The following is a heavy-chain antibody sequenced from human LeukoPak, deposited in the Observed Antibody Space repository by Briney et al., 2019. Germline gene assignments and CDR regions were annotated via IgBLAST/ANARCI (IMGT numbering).Heavy chain of an antibody. J-gene: IGHJ4*02. D-gene: IGHD1/OR15-1a*01. CDR1: GFSFSSFS. CDR3: ARSGVLGTFFGY. CDR2: IYSGGST. V-gene: IGHV3-53*01. Sequence: GGSLRPSCAASGFSFSSFSMSWVRQAPGKGLEWVSVIYSGGSTYYADSVKGRFTISRDNSKNTLYLQMNSLRAEDTAVYYCARSGVLGTFFGYWGQGTLVTVSS.